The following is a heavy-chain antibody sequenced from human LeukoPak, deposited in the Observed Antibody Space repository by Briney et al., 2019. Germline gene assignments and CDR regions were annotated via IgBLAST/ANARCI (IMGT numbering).Heavy chain of an antibody. V-gene: IGHV3-23*01. J-gene: IGHJ4*02. CDR2: ISGSGGST. D-gene: IGHD3-22*01. Sequence: GGSLRLSCAASGFTFSSYAMSWVRQAPGKGLEWVSAISGSGGSTYYADSVKGRFTISRDNSKNTLYLQMNSLRAEDTAVYYCAKDFTPTTIVVVITTGFDYWGQGTLVTVSS. CDR1: GFTFSSYA. CDR3: AKDFTPTTIVVVITTGFDY.